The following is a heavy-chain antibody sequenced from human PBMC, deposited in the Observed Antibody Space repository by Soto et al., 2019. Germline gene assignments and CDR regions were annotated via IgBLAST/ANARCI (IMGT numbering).Heavy chain of an antibody. D-gene: IGHD3-3*01. CDR1: GFSFSSYA. Sequence: QVQLVESGGGVVQPGRSLRLSCAASGFSFSSYAMHWVRQAPGKGLEWVAVISHDGSIKKFADFMEGRFLVFRDNSNNNLFLQMESLKPDDSAVYYCAKELAFGDFWRGLEYWGQGALVTVAS. V-gene: IGHV3-30*18. CDR2: ISHDGSIK. CDR3: AKELAFGDFWRGLEY. J-gene: IGHJ4*02.